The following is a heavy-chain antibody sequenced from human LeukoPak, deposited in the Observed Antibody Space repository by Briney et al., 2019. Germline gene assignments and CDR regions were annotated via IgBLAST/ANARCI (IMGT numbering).Heavy chain of an antibody. J-gene: IGHJ4*02. CDR1: GFPFKGYW. CDR3: ARDGGELWPLDE. Sequence: GGSLRLYCVASGFPFKGYWMTWVRQSPGKGLDWVANIKPDGSETNYLDSVKGRFTISRDNARDSLFLEMNNLRVDDTAVYYCARDGGELWPLDEWGQGILVTVSS. CDR2: IKPDGSET. D-gene: IGHD3-10*01. V-gene: IGHV3-7*01.